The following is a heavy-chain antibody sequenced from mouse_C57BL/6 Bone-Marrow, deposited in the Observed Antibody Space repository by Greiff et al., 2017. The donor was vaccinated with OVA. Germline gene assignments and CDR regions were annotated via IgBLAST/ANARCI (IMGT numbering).Heavy chain of an antibody. V-gene: IGHV1-78*01. CDR2: IYPRDGST. D-gene: IGHD2-5*01. Sequence: VKLQESDAELVKPGASVKISCKVSGYTFTDHTIHWMKQRPEQGLEWIGYIYPRDGSTKYNEKFKGKATWTADKSSSTAYMQLNSLTSEDSAVYFCSRSYYSNYPWFAYWGQGTLVTVSA. CDR1: GYTFTDHT. J-gene: IGHJ3*01. CDR3: SRSYYSNYPWFAY.